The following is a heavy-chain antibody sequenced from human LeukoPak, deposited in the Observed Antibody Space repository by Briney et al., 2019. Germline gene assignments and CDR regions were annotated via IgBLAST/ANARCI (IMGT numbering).Heavy chain of an antibody. J-gene: IGHJ4*02. CDR1: GYTFTGHY. Sequence: GASVKVSCKASGYTFTGHYLHWVRQAPGQGLEWMGWINSNSGGTNYAQKFQGRVTMTRDTSISTAYMELSSLRSDDTAVYYYARGGYFDSWGQGTLVTVSS. CDR2: INSNSGGT. CDR3: ARGGYFDS. V-gene: IGHV1-2*02.